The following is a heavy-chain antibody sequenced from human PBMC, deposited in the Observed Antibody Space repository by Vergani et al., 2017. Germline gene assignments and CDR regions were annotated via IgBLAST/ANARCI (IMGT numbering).Heavy chain of an antibody. CDR3: AKHFRGWGIDY. Sequence: QVQLVESGGGVVQRGGSLRLSCATSGFTLSNYDMQWIRQGPGKGLEFVAFIQFDGSNQYYADSVKGRFTLSRDLSKNTLYLQMNSLRTYDTATYYCAKHFRGWGIDYWGQGTQVIVSS. V-gene: IGHV3-30*02. CDR2: IQFDGSNQ. J-gene: IGHJ4*02. D-gene: IGHD3-16*01. CDR1: GFTLSNYD.